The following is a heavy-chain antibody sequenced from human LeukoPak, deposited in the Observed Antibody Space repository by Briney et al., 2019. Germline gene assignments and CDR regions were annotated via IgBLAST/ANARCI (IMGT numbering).Heavy chain of an antibody. D-gene: IGHD5-18*01. CDR3: AKGDLRIQLWLLMDY. J-gene: IGHJ4*02. CDR2: ISSDSKYI. V-gene: IGHV3-21*04. CDR1: GVSFRSYS. Sequence: GGSLRLSCAASGVSFRSYSMNWVRQAPGKGLEWVTSISSDSKYIYYADSVKGRFTISRDNAKNSLYLQMNSLRAEDTALYYCAKGDLRIQLWLLMDYWGQGTLVTVSS.